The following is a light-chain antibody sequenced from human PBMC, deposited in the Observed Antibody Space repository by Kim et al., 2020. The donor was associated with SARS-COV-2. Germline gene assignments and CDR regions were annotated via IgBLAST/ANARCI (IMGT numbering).Light chain of an antibody. Sequence: PGERATRSCRASQSVSSYVAWYQQKPGQAPRLLIYDASNRATGIPARFSGSGSGTDFTLTISSLEPEDFAVYYCQQRSNWPPRLTFGGGTKVDIK. V-gene: IGKV3-11*01. CDR1: QSVSSY. CDR3: QQRSNWPPRLT. CDR2: DAS. J-gene: IGKJ4*01.